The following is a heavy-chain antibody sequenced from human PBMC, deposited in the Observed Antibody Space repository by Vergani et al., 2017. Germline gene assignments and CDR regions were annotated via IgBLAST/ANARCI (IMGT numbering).Heavy chain of an antibody. Sequence: QVQLVQSGTEVKKPGASVKVSCKASGYTFNGYYNHWVRQAPGQGLEYMGWIDPNSDGTNDAQKFQGRVTMTRDTSISTAYMELSRLRSDDTAVYYCARGWSGYSTSWYFDFLGQGTLVTVSS. J-gene: IGHJ4*02. V-gene: IGHV1-2*02. CDR1: GYTFNGYY. CDR3: ARGWSGYSTSWYFDF. CDR2: IDPNSDGT. D-gene: IGHD6-13*01.